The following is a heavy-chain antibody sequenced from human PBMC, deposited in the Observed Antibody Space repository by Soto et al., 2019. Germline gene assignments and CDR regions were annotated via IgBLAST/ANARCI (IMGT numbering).Heavy chain of an antibody. CDR2: INAGNGNT. CDR1: GYTFTSYA. CDR3: ARRSVAGLYYYYGMDV. Sequence: GASVKVSCKASGYTFTSYAMHWVRQAPGQRLEWMGWINAGNGNTKYSQKFQGRVTITRDTSASTAYMELSSLRSEDTAVYYCARRSVAGLYYYYGMDVWGQGTTVTVSS. V-gene: IGHV1-3*01. J-gene: IGHJ6*02. D-gene: IGHD6-19*01.